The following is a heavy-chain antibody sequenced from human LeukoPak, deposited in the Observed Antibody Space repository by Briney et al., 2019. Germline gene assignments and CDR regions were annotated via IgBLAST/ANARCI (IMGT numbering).Heavy chain of an antibody. CDR3: ARDEVVVVPAATLDYYYYGMDV. Sequence: ASVKVSCKASGGTFSSYAISWVRQAPGQGLEWMGWISAYNGNTNYAQKLQGRVTMTTDTSTSTAYMELRSLRSDDTAVYYCARDEVVVVPAATLDYYYYGMDVWGQGTTVTVSS. D-gene: IGHD2-2*01. V-gene: IGHV1-18*01. CDR1: GGTFSSYA. J-gene: IGHJ6*02. CDR2: ISAYNGNT.